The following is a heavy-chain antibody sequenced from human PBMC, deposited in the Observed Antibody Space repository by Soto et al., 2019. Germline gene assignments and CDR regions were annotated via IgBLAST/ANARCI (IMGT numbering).Heavy chain of an antibody. CDR1: GFIFSNNG. Sequence: VGSLRLSCVGSGFIFSNNGMQWVRQTPGKGLEWVAFMSYDGSDTFYADSVKGRFTISRDNSKNTLFLHMSNLRAEDTAMYYCTIVRVADSALDHWGQGTLVTVSS. J-gene: IGHJ4*02. D-gene: IGHD3-10*02. CDR2: MSYDGSDT. CDR3: TIVRVADSALDH. V-gene: IGHV3-30*02.